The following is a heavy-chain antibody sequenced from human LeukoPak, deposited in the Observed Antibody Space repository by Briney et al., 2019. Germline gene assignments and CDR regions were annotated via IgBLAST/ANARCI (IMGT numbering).Heavy chain of an antibody. CDR3: ASQSSGGFFEDY. Sequence: GGSLRLSCAASGFSFSSYWMSWVRQAPEKGLECVANIKQDGSEKYYIDSVKGRFTISRDNAKKSLYLQMNSLRAEDTAVYYCASQSSGGFFEDYWDQGTLVTVSS. V-gene: IGHV3-7*01. CDR1: GFSFSSYW. J-gene: IGHJ4*02. D-gene: IGHD3-3*01. CDR2: IKQDGSEK.